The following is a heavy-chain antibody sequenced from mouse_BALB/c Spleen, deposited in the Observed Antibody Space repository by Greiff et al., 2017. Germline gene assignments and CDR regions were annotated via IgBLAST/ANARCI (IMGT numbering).Heavy chain of an antibody. Sequence: VKLMESGGGLVKPGGSLKLSCAASGFTFSSYAMSWVRQSPEKRLEWVAEISSGGSYTYYPDTVTGRFTISRDNAKNTLYLEMSSLRSEDTAMYYCARECGYAMDYWGQGTSVTVSS. V-gene: IGHV5-9-4*01. CDR3: ARECGYAMDY. CDR1: GFTFSSYA. CDR2: ISSGGSYT. J-gene: IGHJ4*01.